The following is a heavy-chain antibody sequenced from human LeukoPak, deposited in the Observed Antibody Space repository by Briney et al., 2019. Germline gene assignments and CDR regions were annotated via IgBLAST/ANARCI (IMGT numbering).Heavy chain of an antibody. D-gene: IGHD3-10*01. CDR2: IYPTDSDT. CDR1: GYTFTTYC. Sequence: GESLKISCKGSGYTFTTYCIAWVRQVPGQGLEWMGIIYPTDSDTRYSPSFQGQVTISVDKSITTAYLQSSSLQASDTAMYYCARQSRGVIETFDIWGQGTMVTVSS. J-gene: IGHJ3*02. V-gene: IGHV5-51*01. CDR3: ARQSRGVIETFDI.